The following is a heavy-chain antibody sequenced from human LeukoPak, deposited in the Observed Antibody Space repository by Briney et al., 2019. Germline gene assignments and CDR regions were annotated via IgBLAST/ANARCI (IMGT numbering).Heavy chain of an antibody. V-gene: IGHV4-59*01. CDR2: IYYSGGA. Sequence: SETLSLTCAVYGGSFSGYYWSWIRQPPGKGLEWIGYIYYSGGAKYNPSLKSRVTISVDTSKNQFSLKLTSVTAADTAVYYCARDIGAARSDYWGQGTLVTVSS. J-gene: IGHJ4*02. CDR1: GGSFSGYY. CDR3: ARDIGAARSDY. D-gene: IGHD6-6*01.